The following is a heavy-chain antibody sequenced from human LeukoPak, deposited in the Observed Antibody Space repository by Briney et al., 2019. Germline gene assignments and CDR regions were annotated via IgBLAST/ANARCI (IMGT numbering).Heavy chain of an antibody. CDR2: VMPIFGTA. Sequence: APLNICCKASGVTFSSYAIGWMRQASGQGLEWMGGVMPIFGTANYAQKFQGRVTITTDESTSTAYMELSSLRSEDTAVYYCARERPPRYDILTGYHYYYYMDVWGKGTTVTVSS. J-gene: IGHJ6*03. V-gene: IGHV1-69*05. D-gene: IGHD3-9*01. CDR1: GVTFSSYA. CDR3: ARERPPRYDILTGYHYYYYMDV.